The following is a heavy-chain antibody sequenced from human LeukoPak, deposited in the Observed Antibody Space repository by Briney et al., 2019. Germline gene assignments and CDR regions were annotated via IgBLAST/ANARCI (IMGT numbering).Heavy chain of an antibody. CDR2: ISYDGVNK. J-gene: IGHJ6*02. Sequence: PGRSLRLSCAASGFTFSTYAMHWVRQAPGKGLEWVAIISYDGVNKYYADSVKGRFTISRDNSKNTLYLQMNSLRAEDTAVYYCARVQPNGLDGMDVWGQGTTVTVSS. CDR1: GFTFSTYA. V-gene: IGHV3-30*04. D-gene: IGHD4/OR15-4a*01. CDR3: ARVQPNGLDGMDV.